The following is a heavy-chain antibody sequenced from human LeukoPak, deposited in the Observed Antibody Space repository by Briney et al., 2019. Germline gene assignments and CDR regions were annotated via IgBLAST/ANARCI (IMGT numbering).Heavy chain of an antibody. CDR2: IYSGGST. V-gene: IGHV3-53*04. CDR3: ARVRGYYDSSGYYPDYFDY. D-gene: IGHD3-22*01. CDR1: GFTVSSNY. Sequence: GGSLRLSCAASGFTVSSNYMSWVRQAPGKGLEWVSVIYSGGSTHYADSVKGRFTISRHNSKNTLYLQMNSLRAEDTAVYYCARVRGYYDSSGYYPDYFDYWGQGTLVTVSS. J-gene: IGHJ4*02.